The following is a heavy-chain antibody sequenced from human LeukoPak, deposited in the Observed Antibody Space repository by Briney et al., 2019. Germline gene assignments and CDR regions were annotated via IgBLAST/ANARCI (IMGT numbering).Heavy chain of an antibody. Sequence: GGPLRLSCTASGFIFSNYYMAWVRQPPGRGLEWISYISADAATVKYADSVEGRFTVSRDNTQNSIYLEMSSLRVDDTAVYYCARMYSSGYYGDYFDYWGQGNLVSVSS. J-gene: IGHJ4*02. CDR1: GFIFSNYY. D-gene: IGHD5-12*01. CDR3: ARMYSSGYYGDYFDY. CDR2: ISADAATV. V-gene: IGHV3-11*04.